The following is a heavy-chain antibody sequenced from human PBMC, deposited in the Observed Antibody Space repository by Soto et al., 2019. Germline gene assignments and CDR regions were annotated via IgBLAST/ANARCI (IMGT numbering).Heavy chain of an antibody. Sequence: PGGSLRLSCAASGFTFSSYGMHWVRQAPGKGLEWVAVISYDGSNKYYADSVKGRFTISRDNSKNTLYLQMNSLRAEDTAVYYCAKETITFGGVIANNWFDPWGQGTLVTVSS. CDR2: ISYDGSNK. CDR3: AKETITFGGVIANNWFDP. CDR1: GFTFSSYG. V-gene: IGHV3-30*18. D-gene: IGHD3-16*02. J-gene: IGHJ5*02.